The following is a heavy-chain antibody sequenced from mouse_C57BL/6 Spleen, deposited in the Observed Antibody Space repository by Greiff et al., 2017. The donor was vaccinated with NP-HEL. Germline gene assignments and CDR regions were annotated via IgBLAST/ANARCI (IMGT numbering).Heavy chain of an antibody. CDR2: ISDGGSYT. CDR3: AREPGGKGAMDY. J-gene: IGHJ4*01. CDR1: GFTFSSYA. Sequence: EVMLVESGGGLVKPGGSLKLSCAASGFTFSSYAMSWVRQTPEKRLEWVATISDGGSYTYYPDNVKGRFTISRDNAKNNLYLQMSHLKSEDTAMYYCAREPGGKGAMDYWGQGTSVTVSS. V-gene: IGHV5-4*01. D-gene: IGHD1-1*01.